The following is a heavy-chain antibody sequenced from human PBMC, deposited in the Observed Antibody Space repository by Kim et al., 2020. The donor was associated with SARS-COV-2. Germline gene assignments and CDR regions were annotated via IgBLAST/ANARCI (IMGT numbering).Heavy chain of an antibody. CDR3: ARYCSGGSCYHKSAFDY. J-gene: IGHJ4*02. Sequence: ASVKVSCKASGYTFTSYGISWVRQAPGQGLEWMGWISAYNGNTNYAQKLQGRVTMTTDTSTSTAYMELRSLRSDDTAVYYCARYCSGGSCYHKSAFDYWGQGTLVTVSS. CDR1: GYTFTSYG. CDR2: ISAYNGNT. V-gene: IGHV1-18*04. D-gene: IGHD2-15*01.